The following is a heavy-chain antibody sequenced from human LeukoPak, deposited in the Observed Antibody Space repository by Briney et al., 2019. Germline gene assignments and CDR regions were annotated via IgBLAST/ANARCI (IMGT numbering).Heavy chain of an antibody. J-gene: IGHJ4*02. V-gene: IGHV1-69*01. CDR2: IIPIFGTA. CDR3: ARVSPLNYFDY. Sequence: GASVKVSCKASGCTFSSYAISWVRQAHGQGLEWMGGIIPIFGTANYAQKFQGRVTITADESTSTAYMELSSLRSEDTAVYYCARVSPLNYFDYWGQGTLVTVSS. CDR1: GCTFSSYA.